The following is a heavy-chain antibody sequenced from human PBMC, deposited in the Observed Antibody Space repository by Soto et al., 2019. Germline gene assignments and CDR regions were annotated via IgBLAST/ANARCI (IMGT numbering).Heavy chain of an antibody. CDR1: GDSVASNTAA. CDR3: ARDRYTSGWLLPDY. J-gene: IGHJ4*02. V-gene: IGHV6-1*01. Sequence: SQTLSLTCAISGDSVASNTAAWNWIRQSPSRGLEWLGRTYFRSKWYSDYAESVKSRITFNADTSKNQFSLQLNSVTPEDTAVYYCARDRYTSGWLLPDYWGQGTLVTVSS. D-gene: IGHD6-19*01. CDR2: TYFRSKWYS.